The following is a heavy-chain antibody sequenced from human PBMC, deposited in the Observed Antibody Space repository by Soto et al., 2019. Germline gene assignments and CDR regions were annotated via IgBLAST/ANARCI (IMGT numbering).Heavy chain of an antibody. CDR2: IISLFGTP. J-gene: IGHJ4*02. V-gene: IGHV1-69*12. Sequence: QVQLVQSGDEVKKPGSSVKVSCKASGDTFTNHVFNWVRQAPGQGLEWMGGIISLFGTPNYSRRFQGRVTITADESTATSYMELSSLRSDDTAVYYCTRAPLGIIVAPDFWGQGTLVTVSS. CDR3: TRAPLGIIVAPDF. D-gene: IGHD3-22*01. CDR1: GDTFTNHV.